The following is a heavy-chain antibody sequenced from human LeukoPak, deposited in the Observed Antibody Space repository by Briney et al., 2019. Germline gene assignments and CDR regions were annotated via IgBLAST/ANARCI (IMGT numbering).Heavy chain of an antibody. D-gene: IGHD6-13*01. V-gene: IGHV3-23*01. Sequence: GGSLRLSCAASGFTFSSYAMSWVRQAPGKGLEWVSAIGGSGGSTYYADSVKGRFTISRDNSKNTLYLQMNSLRAEDTAVYYCATLAAAGNHYYYGMDVWGQGTTVTVSS. CDR1: GFTFSSYA. CDR2: IGGSGGST. J-gene: IGHJ6*02. CDR3: ATLAAAGNHYYYGMDV.